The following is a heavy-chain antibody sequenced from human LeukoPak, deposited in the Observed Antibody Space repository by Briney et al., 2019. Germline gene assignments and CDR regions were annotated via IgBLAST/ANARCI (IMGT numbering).Heavy chain of an antibody. J-gene: IGHJ4*02. CDR2: INTNTGNP. D-gene: IGHD2-15*01. V-gene: IGHV7-4-1*02. CDR1: GYTFTTYA. Sequence: GASVKVSCKASGYTFTTYAMSWVRQAPGEGREWVGWINTNTGNPTYGQGFTGRFVLSLDTSVSTAYLQINSLKAEDTAVYYCARVKGCSGRSCYYFDYWGQGTQVTASS. CDR3: ARVKGCSGRSCYYFDY.